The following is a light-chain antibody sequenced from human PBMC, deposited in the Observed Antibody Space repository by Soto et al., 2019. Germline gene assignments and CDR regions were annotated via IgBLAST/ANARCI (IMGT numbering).Light chain of an antibody. CDR1: QSVSSNF. J-gene: IGKJ1*01. V-gene: IGKV3-20*01. CDR3: HQYGSSPRT. CDR2: GAS. Sequence: EMVLTQSPGTLSLSPGDRATRSCRGSQSVSSNFLAWYQQKPGQAPRLLIYGASIRATGIPDRFSGSGSGTDFTLTIRRLEPEDFAMYFCHQYGSSPRTFGQGTKVEIK.